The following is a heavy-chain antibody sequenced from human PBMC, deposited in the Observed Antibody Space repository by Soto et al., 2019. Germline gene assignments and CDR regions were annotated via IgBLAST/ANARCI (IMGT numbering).Heavy chain of an antibody. J-gene: IGHJ3*02. CDR1: GFTFDDYA. V-gene: IGHV3-9*01. CDR3: AKDFGITFAVDCSGGSCYSSYAFDI. CDR2: ISWNSGSI. D-gene: IGHD2-15*01. Sequence: GGSLRLSCAASGFTFDDYAMHWVRQAPGKGLEWVSGISWNSGSIGYADSVKGRFTISRDNAKNSLYLQMNSLRAEDTALYYCAKDFGITFAVDCSGGSCYSSYAFDIWGQGTMVTVSS.